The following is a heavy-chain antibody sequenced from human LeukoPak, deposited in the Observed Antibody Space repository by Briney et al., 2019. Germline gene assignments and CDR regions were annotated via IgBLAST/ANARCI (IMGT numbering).Heavy chain of an antibody. CDR3: ARVKGVGAAPFDY. Sequence: GGSLRLSCAASGFSFSSYAMSWVRQAPGKGLEWVSIITFNGGNTYYASVEGRFTISRDNSKNTLYLQMNSLRDEDTAVYYCARVKGVGAAPFDYWGQGTLVTVSS. CDR1: GFSFSSYA. V-gene: IGHV3-23*01. CDR2: ITFNGGNT. J-gene: IGHJ4*02. D-gene: IGHD1-26*01.